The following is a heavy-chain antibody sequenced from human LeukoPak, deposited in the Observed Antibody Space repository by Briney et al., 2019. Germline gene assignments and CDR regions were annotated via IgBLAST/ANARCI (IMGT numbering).Heavy chain of an antibody. CDR3: AKDRYAQQLVSYFDY. J-gene: IGHJ4*02. D-gene: IGHD6-13*01. CDR2: ISYDGSNR. V-gene: IGHV3-30*18. CDR1: GFTFSSYG. Sequence: PGGSLRLSCAASGFTFSSYGMHWGRQAPGKGLEWVGVISYDGSNRYYANSVKGRFTISRDNSKNTLYLQMTSLSAADTAVSYCAKDRYAQQLVSYFDYWGQGTLVTVSS.